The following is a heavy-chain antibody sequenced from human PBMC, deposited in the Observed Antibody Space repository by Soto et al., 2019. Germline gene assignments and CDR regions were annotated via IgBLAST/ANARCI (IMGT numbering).Heavy chain of an antibody. V-gene: IGHV4-4*07. J-gene: IGHJ6*02. CDR1: GADINTHS. D-gene: IGHD6-19*01. CDR2: IYTSASI. Sequence: SETLSLTCSVSGADINTHSWTWIRQPAGKGLEWIGRIYTSASINYNPSLKGRVTLSVDTSTNQVSLRLASVTAADTAIYYCARDREAGYNFYYGMDVWGLGTTVTVSS. CDR3: ARDREAGYNFYYGMDV.